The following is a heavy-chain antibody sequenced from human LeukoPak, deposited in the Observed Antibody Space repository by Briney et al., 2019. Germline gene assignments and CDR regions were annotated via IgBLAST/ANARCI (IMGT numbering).Heavy chain of an antibody. D-gene: IGHD3-3*01. CDR2: IYYSGST. V-gene: IGHV4-31*03. CDR3: ARNDFWSGYFDYGMDV. J-gene: IGHJ6*02. CDR1: GGSISSGGYY. Sequence: SETLSLTCTVSGGSISSGGYYWSWLRQRPGKGLEWIGYIYYSGSTYHNPPRKSRVTISVDTSKNQFSLKLSSVTAADTAVYYCARNDFWSGYFDYGMDVWGQGTTVTVSS.